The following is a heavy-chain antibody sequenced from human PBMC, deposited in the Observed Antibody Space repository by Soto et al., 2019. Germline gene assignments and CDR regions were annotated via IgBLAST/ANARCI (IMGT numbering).Heavy chain of an antibody. J-gene: IGHJ4*02. V-gene: IGHV1-69*18. CDR1: GDSFATST. D-gene: IGHD1-1*01. CDR3: ARAVGTGVFDY. Sequence: QVQLVQSGTEVKRPGSSVKVSCKASGDSFATSTFSWVRQTPGQGLEWMGTIIPLLDTPDYAQKFQGSVTITADESTSTVYTELNSLRSDDAAVYYCARAVGTGVFDYWGQGTLVTVSS. CDR2: IIPLLDTP.